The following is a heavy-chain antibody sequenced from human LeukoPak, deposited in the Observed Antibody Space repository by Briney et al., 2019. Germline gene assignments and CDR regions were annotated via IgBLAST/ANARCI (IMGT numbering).Heavy chain of an antibody. V-gene: IGHV1-2*02. CDR2: INPNSGGT. J-gene: IGHJ4*02. CDR1: GYTFTGYY. Sequence: GASVKVSCKASGYTFTGYYMHWVRQAPGQGLEWMGWINPNSGGTNYAQKFQGRVTMTTDTSTSTAYMELRSLRSDDAAVYYCARTSLPLIRYQLPSYYFDYWGQGTLVTVSS. CDR3: ARTSLPLIRYQLPSYYFDY. D-gene: IGHD2-2*01.